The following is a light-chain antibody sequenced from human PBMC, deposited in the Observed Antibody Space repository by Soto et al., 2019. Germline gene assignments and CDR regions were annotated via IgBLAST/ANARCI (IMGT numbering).Light chain of an antibody. CDR3: MQHTHWPHT. Sequence: DVVLTQSPLSLPVTLGQPASISCRSSQGLEHRDGDTRFSWYQQRPGQSPRRLIHAISKRDSGVPDRFSGSGSGTDFTLRISWVEAEDVGIDYCMQHTHWPHTFGQGTSVEIK. CDR2: AIS. CDR1: QGLEHRDGDTR. J-gene: IGKJ1*01. V-gene: IGKV2-30*02.